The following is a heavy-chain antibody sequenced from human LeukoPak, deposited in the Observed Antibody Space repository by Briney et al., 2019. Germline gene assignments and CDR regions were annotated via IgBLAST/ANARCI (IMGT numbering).Heavy chain of an antibody. CDR1: GGSIRSGGNY. CDR3: ARVRDYDSSGYEPIDY. Sequence: SETLSLTCTVSGGSIRSGGNYWNWIRQHPGRGLEWIGYISYTGNTYYNPSLKSRVTMSLDTSKNQFSLKLRSVTAADTAVYYCARVRDYDSSGYEPIDYWGQGTLVTVSS. CDR2: ISYTGNT. V-gene: IGHV4-31*03. D-gene: IGHD3-22*01. J-gene: IGHJ4*02.